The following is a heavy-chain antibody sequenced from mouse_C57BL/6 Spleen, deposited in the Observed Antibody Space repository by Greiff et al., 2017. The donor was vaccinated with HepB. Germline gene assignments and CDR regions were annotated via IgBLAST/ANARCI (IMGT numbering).Heavy chain of an antibody. V-gene: IGHV1-50*01. CDR3: ARKGYDDYDVGGYYAMDY. J-gene: IGHJ4*01. CDR1: GYTFTSYW. CDR2: LDPSDSYT. Sequence: QVQLQQPGAELVKPGASVKLSCKASGYTFTSYWMQWVKQRPGQGLEWIGDLDPSDSYTNYNQKFKGKATLTVDTSSSTAYMQLSSLTSEDSAVYYCARKGYDDYDVGGYYAMDYWGQGTSVTVSS. D-gene: IGHD2-4*01.